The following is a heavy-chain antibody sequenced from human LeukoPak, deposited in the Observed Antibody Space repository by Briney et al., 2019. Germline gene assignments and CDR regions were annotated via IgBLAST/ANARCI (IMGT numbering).Heavy chain of an antibody. CDR2: IRSKVYGGTT. CDR3: SRVSTSGSYGRFDALHI. D-gene: IGHD6-19*01. V-gene: IGHV3-49*03. J-gene: IGHJ3*02. CDR1: GFTFGDYA. Sequence: GGSLRLSCRTSGFTFGDYALSWFRQAPGKGLEWVGFIRSKVYGGTTEYAASVKGRVIISRDDSESIAYLRMNSLKIEDTAMYYCSRVSTSGSYGRFDALHIWSQGTMVTVSS.